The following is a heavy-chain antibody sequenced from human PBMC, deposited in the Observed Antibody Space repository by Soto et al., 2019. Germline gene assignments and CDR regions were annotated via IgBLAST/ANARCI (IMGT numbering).Heavy chain of an antibody. J-gene: IGHJ3*01. Sequence: PGGSLRLSCAASGFTVSSNYMSCVRQAPGKRLEWVSVIYSGGSTYYADSVKGRFTISRHNSKNTLYLQMNSLRAEDTAVYYCAGFASSGRTRLHAELEKGGQDTMVTISS. D-gene: IGHD6-25*01. CDR1: GFTVSSNY. CDR2: IYSGGST. V-gene: IGHV3-53*04. CDR3: AGFASSGRTRLHAELEK.